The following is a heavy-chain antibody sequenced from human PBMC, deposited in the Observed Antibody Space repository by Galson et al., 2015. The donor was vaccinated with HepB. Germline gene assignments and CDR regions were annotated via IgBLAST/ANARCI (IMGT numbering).Heavy chain of an antibody. CDR3: ARRGLLAYYYYGMDV. Sequence: QSGAEVKKPGESLKISCKGPGYSFTSYWISWVRQMPGKGLEWMGRIDPSDSYTNYSPSFQGHVTISADKSISTAYLQWSSLKASDTAMYYCARRGLLAYYYYGMDVWGKGTTVTVSS. J-gene: IGHJ6*04. CDR1: GYSFTSYW. V-gene: IGHV5-10-1*01. D-gene: IGHD2-15*01. CDR2: IDPSDSYT.